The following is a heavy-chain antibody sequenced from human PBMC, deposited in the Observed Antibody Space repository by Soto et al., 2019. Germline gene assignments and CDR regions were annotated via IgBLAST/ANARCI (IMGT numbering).Heavy chain of an antibody. V-gene: IGHV1-18*01. Sequence: QVHLVQSGAEVKKPGASVKVSCKASGYTFTSYGITWVRQAPGQGLEWMGWISAHNCNTDYAQKLQGRVIVTRDTSTSTAYMELRSLISDDTAVYYCARWRYGDYWGQGALVTVSS. CDR3: ARWRYGDY. J-gene: IGHJ4*02. CDR2: ISAHNCNT. D-gene: IGHD1-1*01. CDR1: GYTFTSYG.